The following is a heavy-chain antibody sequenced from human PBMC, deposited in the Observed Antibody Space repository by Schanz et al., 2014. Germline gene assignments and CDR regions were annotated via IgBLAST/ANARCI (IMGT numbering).Heavy chain of an antibody. D-gene: IGHD6-13*01. CDR2: FNDGGVNK. CDR3: AKSQGSSFDS. CDR1: GFTFSPYW. V-gene: IGHV3-23*04. J-gene: IGHJ4*02. Sequence: EVQLVESGGGLVQPGGSLRLSCGSSGFTFSPYWMHWVRQAPGKGLEWVSSFNDGGVNKYYADSVKGRFTISSDNSKSTLYLQMSSLRAEDTAVYYCAKSQGSSFDSWGQGTLVTVSS.